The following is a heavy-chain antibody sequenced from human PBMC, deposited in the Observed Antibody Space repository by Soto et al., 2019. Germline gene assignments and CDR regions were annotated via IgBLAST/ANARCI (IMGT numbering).Heavy chain of an antibody. Sequence: QVQLVESGGGVVQPGRSLRLSCAASGFTFSSYGMHWVRQAPVKGLEGVAFISYDGSNKYYADSVKGRFTISRDNSKNTLYLQMNSLRAEDTAVYYCATAASAWFGGPDYYYGMDVWGQGTTVTVSS. V-gene: IGHV3-30*03. CDR3: ATAASAWFGGPDYYYGMDV. CDR1: GFTFSSYG. J-gene: IGHJ6*02. CDR2: ISYDGSNK. D-gene: IGHD3-10*01.